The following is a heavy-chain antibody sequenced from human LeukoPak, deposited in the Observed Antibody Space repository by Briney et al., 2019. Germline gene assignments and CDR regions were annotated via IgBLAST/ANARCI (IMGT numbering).Heavy chain of an antibody. J-gene: IGHJ4*02. D-gene: IGHD2-15*01. V-gene: IGHV3-48*03. CDR1: GFTFSSYE. Sequence: PGGSLRLSCAASGFTFSSYEMNWVRQAPGEGRDWVSYISSGGSTISYADAVKGRFTRSRENAKNSLYLQMNRLSAEDTAVYYCATVSLCSGGSCSYFLDYWGQGTLVTVSS. CDR3: ATVSLCSGGSCSYFLDY. CDR2: ISSGGSTI.